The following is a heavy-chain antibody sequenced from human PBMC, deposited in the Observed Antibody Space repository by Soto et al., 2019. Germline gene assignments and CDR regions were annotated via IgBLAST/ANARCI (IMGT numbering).Heavy chain of an antibody. CDR3: ARHPYTPLNTGDWYFDL. J-gene: IGHJ2*01. D-gene: IGHD4-4*01. V-gene: IGHV4-31*03. CDR1: GGSISSGGYY. CDR2: IHYSGST. Sequence: QVQLQESGPGLVKPSQTLSLTCTVSGGSISSGGYYWSWIRQHPGKGLEWIGYIHYSGSTSYNPSLKTRITISRDTSKNQFSLNLSSVTAADTAVYYCARHPYTPLNTGDWYFDLWGSGTLVTVSS.